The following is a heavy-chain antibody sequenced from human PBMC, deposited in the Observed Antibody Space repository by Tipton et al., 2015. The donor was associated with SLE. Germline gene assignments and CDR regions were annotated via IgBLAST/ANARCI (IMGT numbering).Heavy chain of an antibody. D-gene: IGHD3-22*01. V-gene: IGHV4-31*03. J-gene: IGHJ4*02. Sequence: TLSLTCTVSGGSISRIGYYWSWIRQHPGKGLEWIGYIYHTGSTYYNPSLESRLTISIDTSKNQFSLRLTSMTSADTAVYYCARYFYDSSGVCLFDLWGQGTLVTVSS. CDR1: GGSISRIGYY. CDR2: IYHTGST. CDR3: ARYFYDSSGVCLFDL.